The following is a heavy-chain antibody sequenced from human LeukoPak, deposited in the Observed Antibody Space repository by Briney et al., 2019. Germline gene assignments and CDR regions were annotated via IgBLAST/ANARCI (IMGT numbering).Heavy chain of an antibody. V-gene: IGHV1-2*07. D-gene: IGHD3-16*02. J-gene: IGHJ4*02. CDR1: GYTFTGYY. CDR2: ITPNSGGT. Sequence: ASVKVSCTASGYTFTGYYMHWVRPAPGQGLEWMGWITPNSGGTNYAHKFHSRGTMTRDTSISTAYMELSTLRSDDTAVYFCARGESDSGGVIVVFDSWGQGTLGTVSS. CDR3: ARGESDSGGVIVVFDS.